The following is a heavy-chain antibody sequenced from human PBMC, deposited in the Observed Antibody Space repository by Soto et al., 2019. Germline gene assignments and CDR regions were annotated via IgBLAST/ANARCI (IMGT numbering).Heavy chain of an antibody. CDR3: ARGARI. V-gene: IGHV3-7*01. Sequence: GGSLRLSCAVSGFTLRSSPMSWVRQAPGKGLEWVVNIKEDGSEKNYVDSVRGRFTISRDNAKNSLYLQMNSLRAEDAAVYYCARGARIWGQGTMVTVSS. CDR1: GFTLRSSP. J-gene: IGHJ3*02. CDR2: IKEDGSEK.